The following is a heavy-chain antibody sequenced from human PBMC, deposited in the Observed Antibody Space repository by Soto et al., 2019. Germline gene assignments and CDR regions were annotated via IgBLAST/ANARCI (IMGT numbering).Heavy chain of an antibody. D-gene: IGHD3-3*01. J-gene: IGHJ3*02. CDR2: FTPVHNIT. V-gene: IGHV1-69*04. Sequence: QVQLVQSGAEVKKPGSSGKVSCMTSGGSFSGYVFTWVRQAPGQGLEWMGRFTPVHNITNYAESLQGRVTISADTSSSTTYMELSTLRSDDTAVYFCGRAKSIFGIVTDVYDIWGQGTMVIVSS. CDR3: GRAKSIFGIVTDVYDI. CDR1: GGSFSGYV.